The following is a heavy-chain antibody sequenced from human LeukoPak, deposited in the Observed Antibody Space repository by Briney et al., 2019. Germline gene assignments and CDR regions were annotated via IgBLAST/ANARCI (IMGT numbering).Heavy chain of an antibody. V-gene: IGHV1-69*05. CDR2: IIPIFGTA. D-gene: IGHD5-12*01. CDR3: ARVSGGYSGYGYFDY. J-gene: IGHJ4*02. Sequence: SVKVSCKASGGTFSTYAISWVRQAPGQGLEWMGGIIPIFGTANYAQEFQGRVTITTDESTSTAYMELSSLRSEDTAVYYCARVSGGYSGYGYFDYWGQGTLVTVSS. CDR1: GGTFSTYA.